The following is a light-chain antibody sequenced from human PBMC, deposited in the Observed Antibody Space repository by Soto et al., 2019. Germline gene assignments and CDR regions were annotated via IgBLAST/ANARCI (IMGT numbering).Light chain of an antibody. Sequence: EIVLTQSPGTLSLCPGETATLTFRAIHSVSSTFLAWYQQKPGQAPTLLIYDADTRATGIPDRFSGSGFGTHFTLTISSLEPEDFAVYYCQQYNNWPPITFGQGTRLEIK. CDR1: HSVSSTF. J-gene: IGKJ5*01. V-gene: IGKV3-20*01. CDR3: QQYNNWPPIT. CDR2: DAD.